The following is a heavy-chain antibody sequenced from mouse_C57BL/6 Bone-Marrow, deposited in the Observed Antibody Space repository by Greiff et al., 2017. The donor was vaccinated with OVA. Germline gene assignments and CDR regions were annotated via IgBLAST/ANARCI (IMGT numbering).Heavy chain of an antibody. V-gene: IGHV1-50*01. CDR3: ARGLESFDY. D-gene: IGHD2-13*01. Sequence: QFQLQQPGAELVKPGASVKLSCKASGYTFTSYWMQWVKQRPGQGLEWIGEIDPSDSYTNYNQKFKGKATLTVDTSSSTAYMQLSSLTSEDSAVYYCARGLESFDYWGQGTTLTVSS. CDR1: GYTFTSYW. J-gene: IGHJ2*01. CDR2: IDPSDSYT.